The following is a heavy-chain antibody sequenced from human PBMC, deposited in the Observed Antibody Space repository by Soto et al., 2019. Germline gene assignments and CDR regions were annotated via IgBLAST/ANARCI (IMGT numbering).Heavy chain of an antibody. Sequence: QLQLQESGPGLVKASETLSLTCNVSGGSLTSSGHYWAWIRQPPGKGLEWIGTVFYTGTTYYSPSLEARVVVSVATSETQFSLTLNYVTAADTAVYYCARLMGFKVTAYDRGFDLWGRGTQVTVSS. CDR2: VFYTGTT. D-gene: IGHD2-21*02. J-gene: IGHJ2*01. V-gene: IGHV4-39*01. CDR3: ARLMGFKVTAYDRGFDL. CDR1: GGSLTSSGHY.